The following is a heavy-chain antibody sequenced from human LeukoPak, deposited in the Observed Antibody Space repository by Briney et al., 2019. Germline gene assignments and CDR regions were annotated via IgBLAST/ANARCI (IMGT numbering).Heavy chain of an antibody. D-gene: IGHD3-16*01. V-gene: IGHV1-69*13. Sequence: ASVKVSCKASGYTFTDYSINWVRQAPGQGLEWMGGIIPIFGTANYAQKFQGRVTITADESTSTAYMELSSLRSEDTAVYYCARDGGDNWFDPWGQGTLVTVSS. CDR2: IIPIFGTA. CDR1: GYTFTDYS. J-gene: IGHJ5*02. CDR3: ARDGGDNWFDP.